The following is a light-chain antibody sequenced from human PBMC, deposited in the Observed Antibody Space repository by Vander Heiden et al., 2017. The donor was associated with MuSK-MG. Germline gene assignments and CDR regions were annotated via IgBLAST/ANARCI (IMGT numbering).Light chain of an antibody. CDR2: YDD. J-gene: IGLJ2*01. CDR1: RSNIGDNA. CDR3: AAWDDSLNGVV. V-gene: IGLV1-36*01. Sequence: QSVLTQPPSVSEAPRQRVTISCSGSRSNIGDNAVNWYQHLPGKAPKLLIYYDDLLPSGVSARFSGSKSGTLAYLAISGLQSEDEGDYYCAAWDDSLNGVVFGGGTKLTVL.